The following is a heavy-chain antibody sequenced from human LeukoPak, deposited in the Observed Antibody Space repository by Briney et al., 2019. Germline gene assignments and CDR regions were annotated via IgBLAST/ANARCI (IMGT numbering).Heavy chain of an antibody. CDR2: INAANGNT. D-gene: IGHD5-12*01. CDR1: GYTFTSYG. J-gene: IGHJ4*02. Sequence: ASVKVSCKASGYTFTSYGISWVRQAPGQGLEWMGWINAANGNTRYSQEFQGRVTITRDTSASTVYMELSSLRSEDMAVYYCARGPYSGYKGYYIDYWGQGILVTVSS. V-gene: IGHV1-3*03. CDR3: ARGPYSGYKGYYIDY.